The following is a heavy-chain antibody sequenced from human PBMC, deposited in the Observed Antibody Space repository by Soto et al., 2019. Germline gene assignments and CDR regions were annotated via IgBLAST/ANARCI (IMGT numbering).Heavy chain of an antibody. D-gene: IGHD7-27*01. CDR2: ITNSGGSA. CDR3: AKGSNWGVGYYFDF. V-gene: IGHV3-23*01. CDR1: EFTFANYV. Sequence: PGGSLRLSCASSEFTFANYVMGWVRQAPGEGLAWVSSITNSGGSAYYADSVKGRFTISRDNSKNTLYLQVNSLRAEDTAVYYCAKGSNWGVGYYFDFWGQGALVTVSS. J-gene: IGHJ4*02.